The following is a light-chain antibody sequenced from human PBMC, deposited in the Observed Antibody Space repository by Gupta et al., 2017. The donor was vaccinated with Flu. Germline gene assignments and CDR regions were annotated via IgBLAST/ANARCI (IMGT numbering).Light chain of an antibody. V-gene: IGKV3-11*01. CDR3: QQRSNWPIT. Sequence: DIVFIQSPATLSLSPGERATLSCRASQSVSSYLAWYQHKPGQAPRLLIYDASNRATGIPARFSGSGSGTDFTLTISSLEPEDFAVYYCQQRSNWPITCGXGTKVEIK. J-gene: IGKJ4*01. CDR2: DAS. CDR1: QSVSSY.